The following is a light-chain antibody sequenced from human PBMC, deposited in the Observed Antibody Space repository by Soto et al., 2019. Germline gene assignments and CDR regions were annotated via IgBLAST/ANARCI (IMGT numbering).Light chain of an antibody. CDR2: DAS. J-gene: IGKJ4*01. Sequence: EIVLTQSPATLSLSPGERATLSCRASQSVSSYLAWYQQKPGQAPRLLIYDASSRATGIPARFSGSGSGTDFTLTISSLEPEDFALYYCQQSSNWPLTFGGGTKVEIK. CDR1: QSVSSY. V-gene: IGKV3-11*01. CDR3: QQSSNWPLT.